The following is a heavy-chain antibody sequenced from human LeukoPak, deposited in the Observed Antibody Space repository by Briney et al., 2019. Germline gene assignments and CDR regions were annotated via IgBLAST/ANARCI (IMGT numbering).Heavy chain of an antibody. D-gene: IGHD3-10*01. Sequence: GGSLRLSCAASGFTVSSNYMSWVRQAPGKGLEWVSVIYSVGSTYYADSVKGRFTISRDNSKNTLYLQMNSLRAEDTAVYYCARSGGITMVRGVTLPGGFDYWGQGTLVTVSS. V-gene: IGHV3-53*01. J-gene: IGHJ4*02. CDR2: IYSVGST. CDR3: ARSGGITMVRGVTLPGGFDY. CDR1: GFTVSSNY.